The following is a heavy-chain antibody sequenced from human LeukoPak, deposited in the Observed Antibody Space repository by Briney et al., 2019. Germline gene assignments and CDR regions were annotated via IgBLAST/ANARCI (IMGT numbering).Heavy chain of an antibody. V-gene: IGHV4-34*01. CDR1: GGSFSGYH. Sequence: PSETLSLTCAVYGGSFSGYHWSWIRQPPGKGLEWIGEINHSGSTNYNPSLKSRVTISVDTSKNQFSLKLSSVTAADTAVCYCARVKLRFLEWLRSHYYGMNVWGQGTTVTVSS. CDR3: ARVKLRFLEWLRSHYYGMNV. D-gene: IGHD3-3*01. CDR2: INHSGST. J-gene: IGHJ6*02.